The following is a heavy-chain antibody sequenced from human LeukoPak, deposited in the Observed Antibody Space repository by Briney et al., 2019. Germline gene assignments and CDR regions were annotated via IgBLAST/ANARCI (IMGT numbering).Heavy chain of an antibody. Sequence: SETLSLTCAVYGGSFSGYYWSWIRQPPGKGLEWIGEINHSGSTNYNPSLKSRVTISVDTSKNQFSLKLSSATAADTAVYYCARWGADVHCGGDCWHYWGQGTLVTVSS. V-gene: IGHV4-34*01. D-gene: IGHD2-21*02. CDR1: GGSFSGYY. CDR3: ARWGADVHCGGDCWHY. J-gene: IGHJ4*02. CDR2: INHSGST.